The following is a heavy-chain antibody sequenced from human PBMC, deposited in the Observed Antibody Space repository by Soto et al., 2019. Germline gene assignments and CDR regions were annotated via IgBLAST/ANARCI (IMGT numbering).Heavy chain of an antibody. CDR1: GGSISSYY. CDR2: IYYSGRT. Sequence: SETLSLTCTVSGGSISSYYWSWIRQPPGTGLEWIGSIYYSGRTYYNPSLKSRVTISVDTSKNQLSLKVSSVTAADTAVYYCARVDGSFDHWGQGTLVTVSS. D-gene: IGHD2-2*01. V-gene: IGHV4-59*04. J-gene: IGHJ4*02. CDR3: ARVDGSFDH.